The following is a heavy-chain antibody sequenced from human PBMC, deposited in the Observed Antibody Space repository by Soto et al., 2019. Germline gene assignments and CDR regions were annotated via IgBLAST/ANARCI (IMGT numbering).Heavy chain of an antibody. Sequence: ASVKVSCKASGYTFTSYAMHWVRQAPGQRLEWMGWINAGNGNTKYSLKFQGRVTITRDTSASTAYMELSSLRSEDTAVYYCARLLAIFGVVSFDYWGQGTLVTVSS. V-gene: IGHV1-3*01. CDR2: INAGNGNT. D-gene: IGHD3-3*02. CDR1: GYTFTSYA. CDR3: ARLLAIFGVVSFDY. J-gene: IGHJ4*02.